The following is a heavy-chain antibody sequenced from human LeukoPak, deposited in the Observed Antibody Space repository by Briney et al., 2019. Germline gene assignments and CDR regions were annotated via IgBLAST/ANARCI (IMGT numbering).Heavy chain of an antibody. CDR2: MDPNSGNT. CDR1: GYTFTSCD. D-gene: IGHD6-19*01. Sequence: ASVKVSCKASGYTFTSCDINWVRQATGQGLEWMGWMDPNSGNTGYGQGFQGRITMTRDISIGTAYMELSNLTSEDTAIYYCTRGSSGRRDNWGQGTLVTVSA. CDR3: TRGSSGRRDN. V-gene: IGHV1-8*01. J-gene: IGHJ4*02.